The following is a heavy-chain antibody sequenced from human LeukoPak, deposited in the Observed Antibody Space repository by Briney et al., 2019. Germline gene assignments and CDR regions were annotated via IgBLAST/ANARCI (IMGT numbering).Heavy chain of an antibody. CDR1: GGSISNKY. Sequence: SETLSLTCTVSGGSISNKYWSWIRQPPGKGLGWIGYIYYSGSTNYNPSLKSRVTISVDTSKTQFSLKVTSVTAADTAVYYCARAPRDRGYCGATSCFEYMDVWGRGTTVTISS. D-gene: IGHD2-2*01. V-gene: IGHV4-59*01. CDR3: ARAPRDRGYCGATSCFEYMDV. J-gene: IGHJ6*03. CDR2: IYYSGST.